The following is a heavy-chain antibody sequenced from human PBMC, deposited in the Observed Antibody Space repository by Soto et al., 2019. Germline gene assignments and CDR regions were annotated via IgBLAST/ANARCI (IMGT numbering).Heavy chain of an antibody. CDR2: IGTAGDT. D-gene: IGHD2-15*01. J-gene: IGHJ4*02. CDR1: GFTFSSYD. CDR3: ARGPKGYCSGGSCLIDY. Sequence: EVQLVESGGGLVQPGGSLRLSCAASGFTFSSYDMHWVRQATGKGLEWVSAIGTAGDTYYPGSVKGRFTISIENAKNSLYLQMNSLRAEDTAVYYCARGPKGYCSGGSCLIDYWGQGTLVTVSS. V-gene: IGHV3-13*01.